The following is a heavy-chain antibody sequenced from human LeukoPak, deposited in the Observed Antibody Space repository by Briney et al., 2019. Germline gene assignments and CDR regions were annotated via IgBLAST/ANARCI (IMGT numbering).Heavy chain of an antibody. CDR1: GGSITYYH. J-gene: IGHJ4*02. V-gene: IGHV4-59*08. Sequence: SETLSLTCTVSGGSITYYHWSWIWQPPGKGLEWIGYIYYSGSTNYNPSLKSRVTISVDTPKNQFSLKLGSVTAADTAVYYCARRLSSWYAFDYWGQGTLVTVSS. D-gene: IGHD6-13*01. CDR2: IYYSGST. CDR3: ARRLSSWYAFDY.